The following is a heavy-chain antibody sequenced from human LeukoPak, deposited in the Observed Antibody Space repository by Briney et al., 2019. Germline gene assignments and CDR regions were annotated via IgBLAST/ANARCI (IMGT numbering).Heavy chain of an antibody. CDR1: GYTFSGYY. Sequence: ASVKVSCKASGYTFSGYYIHWVRQAPGQGLEWMGWINPNSGGTHYAQRFQGRVTMTRDTSISTAYMELSRLRSDDTAVYYCARDRLSRRDAYNWVHWGQGTLVTVSS. CDR3: ARDRLSRRDAYNWVH. CDR2: INPNSGGT. V-gene: IGHV1-2*02. J-gene: IGHJ4*02. D-gene: IGHD5-24*01.